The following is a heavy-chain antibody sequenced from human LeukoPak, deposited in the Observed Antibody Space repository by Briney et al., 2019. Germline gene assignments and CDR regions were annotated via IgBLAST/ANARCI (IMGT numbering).Heavy chain of an antibody. CDR3: AKDLRCSTTCYGDFDN. CDR1: GFTFSDYA. Sequence: GSLRLSCAASGFTFSDYAMTWVRQAPGKGLLWVSAISSSGTNTYYAGSVKGRFTISRDNSKNTLYLQMNSLRAEDTAVYYCAKDLRCSTTCYGDFDNWGQGTLVTVSS. J-gene: IGHJ4*02. CDR2: ISSSGTNT. V-gene: IGHV3-23*01. D-gene: IGHD2-2*01.